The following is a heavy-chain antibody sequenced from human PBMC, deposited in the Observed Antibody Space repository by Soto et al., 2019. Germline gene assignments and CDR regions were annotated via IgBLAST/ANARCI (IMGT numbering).Heavy chain of an antibody. Sequence: PGGSLRLSCAASGFTFSSYAMSWVRQAPGKGLEWVPAISGSGGSTYYADSVKGRFTISRDNSKNTLYLQMNSLRAEDTAVDYCAKNFGDYGASGWYYFDDWGQGTLVTVSS. V-gene: IGHV3-23*01. J-gene: IGHJ4*02. D-gene: IGHD6-19*01. CDR2: ISGSGGST. CDR1: GFTFSSYA. CDR3: AKNFGDYGASGWYYFDD.